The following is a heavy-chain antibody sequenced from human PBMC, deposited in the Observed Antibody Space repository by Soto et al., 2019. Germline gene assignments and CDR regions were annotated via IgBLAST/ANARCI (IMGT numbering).Heavy chain of an antibody. CDR2: IWSDGSNK. CDR1: GFTFNSYG. J-gene: IGHJ6*02. D-gene: IGHD3-10*01. CDR3: ASRGSGTYGMDV. Sequence: QVQLVESGGGVVQPGRSLRLSCTASGFTFNSYGMHWVRQAPGKGLEWVAVIWSDGSNKYYADSVKGRFTISRDNSKNTLYLQMHSLGAEDTAVYYCASRGSGTYGMDVWGQGTTVTVSS. V-gene: IGHV3-33*01.